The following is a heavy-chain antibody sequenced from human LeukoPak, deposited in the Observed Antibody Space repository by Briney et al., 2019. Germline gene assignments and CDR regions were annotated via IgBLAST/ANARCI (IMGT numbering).Heavy chain of an antibody. CDR3: ASYGYTLRYFDL. Sequence: GGSLRLSCAASGFTFSSYAMSWVRQAPGKGLEWVSAISGSGGSTYYADSVKSRFTISRDNSKNTLYLQMNSLRAEDTAVYYCASYGYTLRYFDLWGQGTLVTVSS. J-gene: IGHJ4*02. CDR1: GFTFSSYA. V-gene: IGHV3-23*01. D-gene: IGHD3-9*01. CDR2: ISGSGGST.